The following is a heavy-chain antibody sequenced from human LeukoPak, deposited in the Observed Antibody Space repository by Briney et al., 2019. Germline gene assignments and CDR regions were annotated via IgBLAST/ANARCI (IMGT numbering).Heavy chain of an antibody. D-gene: IGHD1-1*01. CDR1: GGSISSYY. Sequence: SETLSLTCTVSGGSISSYYWSWIRQPPGKGLEWIGYIYYSGTTNYNPSLKSRVTISVDTSKKEISLKLSSVTAADTAVYYCARGRYGTVTRGWFDPWGQGTLVTVSS. V-gene: IGHV4-59*01. CDR2: IYYSGTT. J-gene: IGHJ5*02. CDR3: ARGRYGTVTRGWFDP.